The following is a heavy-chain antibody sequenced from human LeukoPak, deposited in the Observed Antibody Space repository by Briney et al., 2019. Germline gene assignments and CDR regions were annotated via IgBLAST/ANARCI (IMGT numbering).Heavy chain of an antibody. V-gene: IGHV3-30*02. D-gene: IGHD3-9*01. Sequence: GGSLRLSCAASGFNFSNYGMHWVRQAPGQGLERVAFIRYDGSNKYYADSVKGRFTISRDNSKNTLYLQMNSLRAEDTAEYYCAKDKVLRYFDWLFDLDYWGQGTLVTVSS. CDR2: IRYDGSNK. CDR3: AKDKVLRYFDWLFDLDY. CDR1: GFNFSNYG. J-gene: IGHJ4*02.